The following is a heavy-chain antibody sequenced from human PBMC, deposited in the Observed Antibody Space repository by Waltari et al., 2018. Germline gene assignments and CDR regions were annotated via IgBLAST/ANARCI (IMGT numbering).Heavy chain of an antibody. Sequence: QVQLVESGGGVVQPGRSLRLSCAASGFTFSSYAINWVRQAPGKGLEWVAVISYDGSNKYYADSVKGRFTISRDNSKNTLYLQMNSLRAEDTAVYYCARSPDYYYYYGMDVWGQGTTVTVSS. J-gene: IGHJ6*02. V-gene: IGHV3-30-3*01. CDR1: GFTFSSYA. CDR2: ISYDGSNK. CDR3: ARSPDYYYYYGMDV.